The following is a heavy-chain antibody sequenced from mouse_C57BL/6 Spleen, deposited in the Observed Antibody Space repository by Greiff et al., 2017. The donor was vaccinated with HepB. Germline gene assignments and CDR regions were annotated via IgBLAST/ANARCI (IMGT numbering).Heavy chain of an antibody. V-gene: IGHV1-82*01. Sequence: VQLQQSGPELVKPGASVKISCKASGYAFSSSWMNWVKQRPGKGLEWIGRIYPGDGDTNYNGKFKGKATLTADKSSSTAYMQLSSLTSEDSAVYFCARQDYYGSRGYYFDYWGQGTTLTVSS. CDR2: IYPGDGDT. CDR3: ARQDYYGSRGYYFDY. D-gene: IGHD1-1*01. CDR1: GYAFSSSW. J-gene: IGHJ2*01.